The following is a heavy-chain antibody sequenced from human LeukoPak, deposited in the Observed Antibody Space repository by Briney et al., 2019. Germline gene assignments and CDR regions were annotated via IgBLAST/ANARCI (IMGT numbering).Heavy chain of an antibody. CDR3: ARDPSDAVWFGESPNRYYFDY. Sequence: PGGSLRLSCAASGFTFSSYWMSWVRQAPGKGLEWVANIKQDGSEKYYVDSVKGRFTISRDNAKNSLYLQMNSLRAEDTAVYYCARDPSDAVWFGESPNRYYFDYWGQGTLVTVSS. J-gene: IGHJ4*02. CDR2: IKQDGSEK. V-gene: IGHV3-7*01. D-gene: IGHD3-10*01. CDR1: GFTFSSYW.